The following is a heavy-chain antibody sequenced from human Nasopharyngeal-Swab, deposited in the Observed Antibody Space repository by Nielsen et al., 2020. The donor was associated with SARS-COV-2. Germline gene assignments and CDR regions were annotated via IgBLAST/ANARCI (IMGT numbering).Heavy chain of an antibody. CDR1: GFTFSSYA. CDR2: ISSSGFTI. V-gene: IGHV3-48*03. Sequence: GESLKISCAASGFTFSSYAMHWVRQAPGEGLEWVSSISSSGFTIYYADSVKGRFTISRDNARNSLYLQMNSLRAEDTALYYCARESPRTNWHDGYFDYWGHGTLVTVSS. CDR3: ARESPRTNWHDGYFDY. D-gene: IGHD1-1*01. J-gene: IGHJ4*01.